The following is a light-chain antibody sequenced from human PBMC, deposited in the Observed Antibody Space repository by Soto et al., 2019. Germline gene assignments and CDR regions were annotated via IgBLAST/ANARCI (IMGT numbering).Light chain of an antibody. CDR3: QQYGSSLL. V-gene: IGKV3-20*01. Sequence: VLTQSSGTLSLSPRERATLSCRASQTVRNNYLAWYQQKPGQAPRLLIYDASSRATGIPDRFSGGGSGTDFTLTISRLEPEDFAVYYCQQYGSSLLFGQGTRLEIK. J-gene: IGKJ5*01. CDR1: QTVRNNY. CDR2: DAS.